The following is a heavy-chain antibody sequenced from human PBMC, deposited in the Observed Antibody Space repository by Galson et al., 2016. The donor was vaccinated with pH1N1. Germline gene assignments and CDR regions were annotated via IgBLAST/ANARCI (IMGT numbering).Heavy chain of an antibody. D-gene: IGHD3-3*02. Sequence: SLRLSCAASGFTFDDYAMHWVRQAPGKGLEWVSGISWNSGSIGYADSVKGRFTISRDNAKNSLYLQMNSLRAEDTALYYCAKDIAFSSNWYDYWGQGTRVTVSA. J-gene: IGHJ5*01. V-gene: IGHV3-9*01. CDR3: AKDIAFSSNWYDY. CDR1: GFTFDDYA. CDR2: ISWNSGSI.